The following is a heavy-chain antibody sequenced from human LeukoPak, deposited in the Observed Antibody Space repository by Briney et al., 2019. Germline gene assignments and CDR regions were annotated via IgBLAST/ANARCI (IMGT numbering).Heavy chain of an antibody. D-gene: IGHD3-10*01. J-gene: IGHJ4*02. CDR2: IYYSGSA. Sequence: SETLSLTCTVSGGSITSYYWSWIRQPPGKGLEWIGYIYYSGSAYYNPSLKSRVTISVDTSENQFSLKLSSVTAADTAVYYCARVNYGSATKEDYWGQGTLVTVSS. CDR1: GGSITSYY. V-gene: IGHV4-59*12. CDR3: ARVNYGSATKEDY.